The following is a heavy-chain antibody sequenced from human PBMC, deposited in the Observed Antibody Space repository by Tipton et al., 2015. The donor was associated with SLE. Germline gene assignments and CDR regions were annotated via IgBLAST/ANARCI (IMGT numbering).Heavy chain of an antibody. D-gene: IGHD2-2*01. J-gene: IGHJ3*02. V-gene: IGHV1-18*01. Sequence: QLVQSGAEVKKPGASVKVSCKTSGYTFTRYGISWVRQAPGQGLEWMGWISAYNGNTNYAQKLQGRVTMTTDTSTSTAYMELRSLRSDDTAVYYCARDIDVVVPAASGAFDIWGQGTMVTVSS. CDR3: ARDIDVVVPAASGAFDI. CDR2: ISAYNGNT. CDR1: GYTFTRYG.